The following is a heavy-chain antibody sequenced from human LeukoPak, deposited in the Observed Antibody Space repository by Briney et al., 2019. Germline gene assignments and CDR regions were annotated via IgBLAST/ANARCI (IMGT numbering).Heavy chain of an antibody. CDR1: GGSFSGYY. CDR2: INHSGST. J-gene: IGHJ4*02. V-gene: IGHV4-34*01. D-gene: IGHD5-24*01. CDR3: ARDAADGYNDY. Sequence: SETLSLTCAVYGGSFSGYYWSWIRQPPGKGLEWIGEINHSGSTNYNPSLKSRVTISVDTSKNQFSLKLSSVTAADTAVYYCARDAADGYNDYWGQGTLVTVSS.